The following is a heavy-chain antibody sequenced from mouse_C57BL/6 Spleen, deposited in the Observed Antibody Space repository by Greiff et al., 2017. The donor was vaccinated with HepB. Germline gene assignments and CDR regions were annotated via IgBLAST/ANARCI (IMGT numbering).Heavy chain of an antibody. D-gene: IGHD2-2*01. CDR1: GYAFSSSW. Sequence: QVQLQQSGPELVKPGASVKISCKASGYAFSSSWMNWVKQRPGKGLEWIGRIYPGDGDNNYNGKFKGKATLTADKSSSIAYMQLSSLTSEDSAVYFCARKDGYDAYYFDYWGQGTTLTVSS. CDR2: IYPGDGDN. J-gene: IGHJ2*01. CDR3: ARKDGYDAYYFDY. V-gene: IGHV1-82*01.